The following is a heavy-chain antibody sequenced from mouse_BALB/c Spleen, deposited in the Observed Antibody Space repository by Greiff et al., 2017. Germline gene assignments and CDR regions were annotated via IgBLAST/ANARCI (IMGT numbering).Heavy chain of an antibody. D-gene: IGHD1-1*02. V-gene: IGHV3-6*02. CDR1: GYSITSGYY. J-gene: IGHJ2*01. CDR3: ARCYMGADY. Sequence: EVHLVESGPGLVKPSQSLSLTCSVTGYSITSGYYWNWIRQFPGNKLEWMGYISYDGSNNYNPSLKNRISITRDTSKNQFFLNLNSVTTEDTATCYCARCYMGADYWGQGTTLTVSS. CDR2: ISYDGSN.